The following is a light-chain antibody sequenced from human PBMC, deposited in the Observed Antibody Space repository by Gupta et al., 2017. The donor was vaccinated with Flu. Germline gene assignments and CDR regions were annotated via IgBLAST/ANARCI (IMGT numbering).Light chain of an antibody. CDR1: QSLLHSNGHNY. CDR3: RQAPQNPPYT. J-gene: IGKJ2*01. Sequence: DIVMTQSPLSLPVTPGEPASISCRSSQSLLHSNGHNYLDWYMQKPGQSPQLLIYWGSNRHSGVPYRFSGSGSGTDFTLTISRGVSEDVGRYYCRQAPQNPPYTFGQGTKLEIK. V-gene: IGKV2-28*01. CDR2: WGS.